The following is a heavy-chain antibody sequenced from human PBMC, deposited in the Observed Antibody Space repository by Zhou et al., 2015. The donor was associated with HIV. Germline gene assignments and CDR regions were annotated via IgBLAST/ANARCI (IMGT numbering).Heavy chain of an antibody. CDR3: AREEFGDRDSGGIGNFDY. Sequence: QVQLVQSGAEVKKPGASVKVSCKASGYTFTTYGISWVRQAPGQGLEWMGWISAHSGDTNYAQKLQARVTMTTDTSTNTAYMELRSLKSEDTAVYYCAREEFGDRDSGGIGNFDYWGQGTLVTVSS. CDR1: GYTFTTYG. CDR2: ISAHSGDT. J-gene: IGHJ4*02. V-gene: IGHV1-18*01. D-gene: IGHD2-15*01.